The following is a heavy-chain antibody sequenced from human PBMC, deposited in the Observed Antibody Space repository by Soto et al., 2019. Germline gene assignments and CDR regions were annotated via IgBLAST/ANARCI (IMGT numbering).Heavy chain of an antibody. Sequence: QITLKESGPTLVKPTQTLTLTCTFSGFSLPTDRVGVGWIRQPPGKALEWLAVIYWDDTKTYRPSLKSRLTTPKDTSNNPVALTMTDMDPVDTATYYCAHAYGGRSLYWGQGTLVTVSS. D-gene: IGHD1-26*01. CDR2: IYWDDTK. V-gene: IGHV2-5*02. J-gene: IGHJ4*02. CDR3: AHAYGGRSLY. CDR1: GFSLPTDRVG.